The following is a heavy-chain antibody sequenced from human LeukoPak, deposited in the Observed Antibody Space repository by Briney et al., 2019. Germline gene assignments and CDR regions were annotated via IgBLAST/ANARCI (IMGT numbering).Heavy chain of an antibody. Sequence: SETLSLTCTVSGGSINSYYWSWIRQPPGKGLEWIGYIYYSGSTNYNPSLKSRVTISVDTSKNQFSLKLSSVTAADTAVYYCARHVEQQQLVDYWGQGTLVTVSS. CDR3: ARHVEQQQLVDY. CDR2: IYYSGST. CDR1: GGSINSYY. J-gene: IGHJ4*02. D-gene: IGHD6-13*01. V-gene: IGHV4-59*08.